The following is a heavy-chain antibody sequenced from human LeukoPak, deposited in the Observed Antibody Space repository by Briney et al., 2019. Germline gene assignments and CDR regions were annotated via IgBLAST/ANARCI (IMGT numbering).Heavy chain of an antibody. CDR2: ISAYNGNT. J-gene: IGHJ6*03. CDR1: GYTFTSYG. D-gene: IGHD4-17*01. V-gene: IGHV1-18*01. Sequence: ASVKVSCKASGYTFTSYGISRVRQAPGQGLEWMGWISAYNGNTNYAQKLQGRVTMTTDTSTSTAYMELRSLRSDDTAVYYCARDFDNGDCGNYCYYMDVWGKGTTVTVSS. CDR3: ARDFDNGDCGNYCYYMDV.